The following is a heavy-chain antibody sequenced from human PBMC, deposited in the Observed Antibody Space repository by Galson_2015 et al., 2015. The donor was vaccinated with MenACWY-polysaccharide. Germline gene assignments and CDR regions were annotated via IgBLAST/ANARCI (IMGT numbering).Heavy chain of an antibody. D-gene: IGHD3-22*01. J-gene: IGHJ6*02. CDR1: GFTFSYYG. V-gene: IGHV3-30*18. CDR3: AKDVDHFDSSGLDS. Sequence: SLRLSCAASGFTFSYYGMQWVRQAPGKGLEWVAVISYDGSNKFYADSVKGRFTISRDNSRNTLYLQLNTLRAEDTAIYSCAKDVDHFDSSGLDSWGQGTTVTVSS. CDR2: ISYDGSNK.